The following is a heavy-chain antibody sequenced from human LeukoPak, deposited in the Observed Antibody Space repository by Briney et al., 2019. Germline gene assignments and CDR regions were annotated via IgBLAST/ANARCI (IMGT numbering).Heavy chain of an antibody. CDR3: ARSSGYDFGIDY. V-gene: IGHV3-66*02. D-gene: IGHD5-12*01. CDR1: GLTVSSNY. J-gene: IGHJ4*02. Sequence: PGGSLRLSCAASGLTVSSNYVSWVRQAPGKGLEWVSVIYSGGSTYYADSVKGRFTISRDNSKNTLYLQMNSLRAEDTAVYYCARSSGYDFGIDYWGQGTLVIVSS. CDR2: IYSGGST.